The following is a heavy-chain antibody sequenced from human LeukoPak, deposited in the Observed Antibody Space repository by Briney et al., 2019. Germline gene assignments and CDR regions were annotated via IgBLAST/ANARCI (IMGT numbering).Heavy chain of an antibody. CDR3: ARYSSGWPHINY. CDR2: IYSGGST. V-gene: IGHV3-53*01. D-gene: IGHD6-19*01. Sequence: GGSLRLSCAASGFTFSSNYMSWVRQAPGKGLEWVSVIYSGGSTYYADSVKGRFTISRDNSKNTLYLQMNSLRAEDTAVYYCARYSSGWPHINYWGQGTLVTVSS. J-gene: IGHJ4*02. CDR1: GFTFSSNY.